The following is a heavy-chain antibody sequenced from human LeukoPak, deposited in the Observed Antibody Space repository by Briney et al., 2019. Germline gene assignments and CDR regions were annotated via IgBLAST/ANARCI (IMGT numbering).Heavy chain of an antibody. CDR2: IYPGDSDT. CDR3: ARRKYDILTGWGAFDI. V-gene: IGHV5-51*01. D-gene: IGHD3-9*01. Sequence: GESLKISCKGSGYSFTTNWISWVRQMPGKGLEWMGIIYPGDSDTRYSPSFQGQVTISADKSISTAYLQWSSLKASDTAMYYCARRKYDILTGWGAFDIWGQGTMVTVSS. J-gene: IGHJ3*02. CDR1: GYSFTTNW.